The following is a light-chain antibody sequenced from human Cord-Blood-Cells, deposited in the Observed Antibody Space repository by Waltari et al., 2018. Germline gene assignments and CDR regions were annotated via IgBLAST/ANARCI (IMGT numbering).Light chain of an antibody. J-gene: IGKJ1*01. CDR2: AAS. V-gene: IGKV1-39*01. Sequence: DIQMTQSPSYLSASVGHRFTITCRASQSISSYVNGYQQKPGKAPKHLIYAASSLPSGVPSRFSGSGSGIDFTLIISSLQPEAFATYYCQQSYSTPRTFGQGTKVESK. CDR3: QQSYSTPRT. CDR1: QSISSY.